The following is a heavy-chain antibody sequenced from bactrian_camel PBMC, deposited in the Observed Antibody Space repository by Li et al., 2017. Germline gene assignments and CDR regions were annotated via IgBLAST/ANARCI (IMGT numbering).Heavy chain of an antibody. CDR3: AVHRYGAGYNY. Sequence: DVQLVESGGGLVQHGGSLRLSCAASGFTFSRVFMSWVRQAPGKGLEWVTYINNGGSTFYADSVKGRFTISRDNAKNTLYLQLNSLKIEDTAMYYCAVHRYGAGYNYWGQGTQVTVS. J-gene: IGHJ4*01. D-gene: IGHD5*01. CDR1: GFTFSRVF. V-gene: IGHV3S10*01. CDR2: INNGGST.